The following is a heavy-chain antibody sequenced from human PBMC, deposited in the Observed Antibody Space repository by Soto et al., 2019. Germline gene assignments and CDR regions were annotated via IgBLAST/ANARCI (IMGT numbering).Heavy chain of an antibody. J-gene: IGHJ4*02. D-gene: IGHD2-21*01. CDR3: AKGSRMWTPDY. Sequence: ASVKVSFKASGYTFTDYAMHWVRQAPGQRLEWMGWINTGNGNTKFSLKFQGRVTITRDTSATTAYMELTSLRSEDTAVYYCAKGSRMWTPDYWGQGTLVTVSS. CDR2: INTGNGNT. CDR1: GYTFTDYA. V-gene: IGHV1-3*04.